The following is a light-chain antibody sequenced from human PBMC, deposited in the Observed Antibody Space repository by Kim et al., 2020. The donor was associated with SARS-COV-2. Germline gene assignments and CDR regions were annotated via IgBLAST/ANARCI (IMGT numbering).Light chain of an antibody. Sequence: GPGATHACGDTESNSDNLAWYTRKPGQAPRLLIYGASTRATGIPARFRGSGSGTEFTLIITTLQSEDFAMYYCQQYKIWPPLTFGGGTKVDIK. CDR3: QQYKIWPPLT. CDR2: GAS. V-gene: IGKV3D-15*01. J-gene: IGKJ4*01. CDR1: ESNSDN.